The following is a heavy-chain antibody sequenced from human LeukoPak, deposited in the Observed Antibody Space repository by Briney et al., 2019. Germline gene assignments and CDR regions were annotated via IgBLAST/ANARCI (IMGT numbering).Heavy chain of an antibody. J-gene: IGHJ4*02. CDR2: IYYSGST. Sequence: SETLSLTCTVSGGSISSYYWSWIRQPPGKGLEWIGYIYYSGSTNYNPSLKSRVTISVDTSKNQFSLKLSSVTAADTAVYRCGQCRGGDCWSFDYWGQGTLVTVSS. V-gene: IGHV4-59*01. D-gene: IGHD2-21*02. CDR3: GQCRGGDCWSFDY. CDR1: GGSISSYY.